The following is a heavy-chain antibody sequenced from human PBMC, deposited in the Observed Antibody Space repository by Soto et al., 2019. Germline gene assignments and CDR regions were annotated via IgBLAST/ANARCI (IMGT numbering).Heavy chain of an antibody. CDR2: ISGSGGST. Sequence: WGSLRPSCAAPGFTSSSYAMTWVRQAPWKGLDGVSAISGSGGSTYYADYVKGRYTISRDNSKNTLYLQMNSLRAEDTAVYYCAKEGGIGYCSGGSCPDAFDIWGQGTMVTVSS. J-gene: IGHJ3*02. V-gene: IGHV3-23*01. CDR3: AKEGGIGYCSGGSCPDAFDI. CDR1: GFTSSSYA. D-gene: IGHD2-15*01.